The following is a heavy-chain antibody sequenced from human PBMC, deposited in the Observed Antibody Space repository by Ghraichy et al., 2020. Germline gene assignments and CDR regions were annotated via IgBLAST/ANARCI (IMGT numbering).Heavy chain of an antibody. Sequence: SETLSLTCAVSGGSISSSNWWSWVRQPPGKGLEWIGEIYHSGSTNYNPSLKSRVTISVDKSKNQFSLKLSSVTAADTAVYYCARGFSSPNSAFGYWGQGTLVTVSS. CDR1: GGSISSSNW. CDR3: ARGFSSPNSAFGY. CDR2: IYHSGST. D-gene: IGHD4-23*01. J-gene: IGHJ4*02. V-gene: IGHV4-4*02.